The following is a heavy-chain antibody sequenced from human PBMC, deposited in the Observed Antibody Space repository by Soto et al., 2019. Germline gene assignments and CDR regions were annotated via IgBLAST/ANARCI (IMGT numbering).Heavy chain of an antibody. CDR1: GFTFSSYA. Sequence: EVQLLESGGGLVQPGGSLRLSCAASGFTFSSYAMSWVRQAPGKGLEWVSAISGSGGSTYYADSVKGRFTISRDNCKNTLYLKMNSLRAEDTAVYYCAKDGKGYSGYDSQGFDYWGQGTLVTVSS. CDR2: ISGSGGST. CDR3: AKDGKGYSGYDSQGFDY. J-gene: IGHJ4*02. V-gene: IGHV3-23*01. D-gene: IGHD5-12*01.